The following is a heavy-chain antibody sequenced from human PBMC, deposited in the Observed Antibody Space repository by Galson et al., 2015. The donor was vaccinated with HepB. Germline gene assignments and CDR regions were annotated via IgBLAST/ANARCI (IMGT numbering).Heavy chain of an antibody. CDR1: GFTFSSYW. CDR3: ARAYSSAWYRETFYFDY. Sequence: SLRLSCAASGFTFSSYWMSWVRQAPGKGLEWVANIKQDGSEKYYVGSVKGRFTVSRDNAKNSLFLQMNSLRAEDTAVYYCARAYSSAWYRETFYFDYWGQGTLVTISS. J-gene: IGHJ4*02. V-gene: IGHV3-7*03. CDR2: IKQDGSEK. D-gene: IGHD6-19*01.